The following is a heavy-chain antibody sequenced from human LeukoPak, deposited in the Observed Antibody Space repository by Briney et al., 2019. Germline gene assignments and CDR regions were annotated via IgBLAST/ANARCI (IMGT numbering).Heavy chain of an antibody. CDR2: IYHSGST. J-gene: IGHJ5*02. CDR1: GYSISSGYY. Sequence: SETLSLTCTVSGYSISSGYYWGWIRQPPGKGLEWIGSIYHSGSTYYNPSLKSRVTISVDTSKNQFSLKLSSVTAADTAVYYCARVNIAVAGTGPLFDPWGQGTLVTVSS. V-gene: IGHV4-38-2*02. D-gene: IGHD6-19*01. CDR3: ARVNIAVAGTGPLFDP.